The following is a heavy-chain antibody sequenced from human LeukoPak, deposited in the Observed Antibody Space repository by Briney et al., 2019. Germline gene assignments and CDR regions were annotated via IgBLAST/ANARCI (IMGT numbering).Heavy chain of an antibody. V-gene: IGHV3-74*01. D-gene: IGHD6-19*01. CDR2: INSVGSST. CDR3: ARERTSGWDTFDF. CDR1: GFTFSSFW. J-gene: IGHJ4*02. Sequence: GGSLRLSCAASGFTFSSFWMHWVRQAPGKGLVWVSRINSVGSSTSYADSVKGRFTISRDNAKNTLYLQMNSLRAEDTAVYYCARERTSGWDTFDFWGQGTLVTVSS.